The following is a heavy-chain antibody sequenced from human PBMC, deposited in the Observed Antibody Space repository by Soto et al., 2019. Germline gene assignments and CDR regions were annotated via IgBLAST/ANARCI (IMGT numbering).Heavy chain of an antibody. D-gene: IGHD4-17*01. Sequence: SETLSLTCAVSCYSTSSGYYWGWIRQPPGKGLEWIGSIYHSGSTYYNPSLKSRVTISVDTSKNQFSLKLSSVTAADTAVYYCARRVTTVTPLWFDPWGQGTLVTVSS. CDR1: CYSTSSGYY. J-gene: IGHJ5*02. CDR2: IYHSGST. V-gene: IGHV4-38-2*01. CDR3: ARRVTTVTPLWFDP.